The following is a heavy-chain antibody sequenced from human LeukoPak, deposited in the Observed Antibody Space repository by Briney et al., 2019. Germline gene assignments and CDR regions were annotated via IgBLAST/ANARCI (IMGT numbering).Heavy chain of an antibody. CDR2: IIPILGIA. J-gene: IGHJ4*02. CDR3: ARGIMSADY. D-gene: IGHD2/OR15-2a*01. Sequence: ASVKFSCKAFGGTFSSYAISWARQVPGQGLEWMGRIIPILGIANYAQKFQGRVTITADKSTSTAYMELSSLRSEGTAVYYCARGIMSADYWGQGTLVTVSS. CDR1: GGTFSSYA. V-gene: IGHV1-69*04.